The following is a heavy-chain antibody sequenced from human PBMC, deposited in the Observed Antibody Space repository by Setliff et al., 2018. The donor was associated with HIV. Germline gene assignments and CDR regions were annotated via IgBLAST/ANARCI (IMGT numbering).Heavy chain of an antibody. CDR3: ARETGYSPSRYYYYGMDV. V-gene: IGHV4-61*02. CDR1: GGSITSGSYY. J-gene: IGHJ6*02. CDR2: IYTSGNT. D-gene: IGHD3-9*01. Sequence: SETLSLTCTVSGGSITSGSYYWSWIRQPAGKGLEWIGRIYTSGNTNYNPSLNSRVTVSLDTSKNQFSLNLNSVTAADTAVYYCARETGYSPSRYYYYGMDVWGQGTTVTVSS.